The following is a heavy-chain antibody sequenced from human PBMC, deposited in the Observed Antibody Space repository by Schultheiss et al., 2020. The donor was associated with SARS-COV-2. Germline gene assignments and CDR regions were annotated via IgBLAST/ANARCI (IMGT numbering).Heavy chain of an antibody. CDR3: VASYDY. V-gene: IGHV3-30*06. CDR2: ISYDGSNK. J-gene: IGHJ4*02. Sequence: GGSLRLSCAASGFTFSSYGMHWVRQAPGKGLEWVAVISYDGSNKYYADSVKGRFTISRDNSKNTLYLQMNSLRAEDTAVYYCVASYDYWGQGTLVTVSS. CDR1: GFTFSSYG.